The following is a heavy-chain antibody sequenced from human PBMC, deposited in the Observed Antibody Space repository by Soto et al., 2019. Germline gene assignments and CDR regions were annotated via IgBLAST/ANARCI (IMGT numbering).Heavy chain of an antibody. D-gene: IGHD3-10*01. Sequence: GGSLRLSCTASGFIFDSYAMSWVRQAPGKGLECISTISGSGHNTYYADSVKGRFTISRDSSKDTVYLQMNNLRADDTAVYFCGGGPDYRNNFYYGMDVWGQGTTVTVSS. J-gene: IGHJ6*02. CDR2: ISGSGHNT. V-gene: IGHV3-23*01. CDR1: GFIFDSYA. CDR3: GGGPDYRNNFYYGMDV.